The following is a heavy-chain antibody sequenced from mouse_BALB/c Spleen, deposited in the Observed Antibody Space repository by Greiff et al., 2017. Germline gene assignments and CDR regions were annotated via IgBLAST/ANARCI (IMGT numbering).Heavy chain of an antibody. D-gene: IGHD2-4*01. CDR3: ASRYEYDGYYFDY. J-gene: IGHJ2*01. Sequence: EVNLMESGPSLVKPSQTLSLTCSVTADSITSGYWNWIRKFPGNKLEYMGYISYSGSTYYKPSLKSRISITRDTSKNQYYLQLNSVTTEGTATYYCASRYEYDGYYFDYGGQGTTLTVSS. CDR2: ISYSGST. CDR1: ADSITSGY. V-gene: IGHV3-8*02.